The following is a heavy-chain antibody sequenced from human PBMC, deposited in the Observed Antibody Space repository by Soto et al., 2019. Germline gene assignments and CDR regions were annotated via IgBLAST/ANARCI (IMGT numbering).Heavy chain of an antibody. CDR3: ARHNYGSGSTYFNY. D-gene: IGHD3-10*01. CDR2: IYYSGST. V-gene: IGHV4-59*08. CDR1: GGSISSYC. J-gene: IGHJ4*02. Sequence: PSETLSLTCTVSGGSISSYCWSWIRQPPGKGLEWIGYIYYSGSTNYNPSLKSRVTISLDTSKNQFSLKLSSVTAADTAVYYCARHNYGSGSTYFNYWGQGTLVTV.